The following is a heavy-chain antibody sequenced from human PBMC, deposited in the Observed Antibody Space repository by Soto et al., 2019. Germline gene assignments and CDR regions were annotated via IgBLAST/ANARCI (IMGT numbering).Heavy chain of an antibody. CDR3: VKYQGNYYGSGSYNDY. CDR2: ISSNGGST. J-gene: IGHJ4*02. Sequence: HPGGSLRLSCSASGFTFSSYAMHWVRQAPGKGLEYVSAISSNGGSTYYADSVKGRITISRDNAKTTLYLQMSSLRAEDTAVYYCVKYQGNYYGSGSYNDYWGQGTLVTVSS. D-gene: IGHD3-10*01. V-gene: IGHV3-64D*06. CDR1: GFTFSSYA.